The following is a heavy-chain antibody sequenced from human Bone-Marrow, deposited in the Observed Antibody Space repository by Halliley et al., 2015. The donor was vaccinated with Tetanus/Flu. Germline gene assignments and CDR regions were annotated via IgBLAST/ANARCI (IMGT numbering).Heavy chain of an antibody. CDR3: ARGHYYASGSYYADS. V-gene: IGHV4-31*03. CDR2: IYYSGTT. Sequence: LRLSCTVSGGSIGSGGYYWSWIRQFPGKGLECIGYIYYSGTTYYNPSLRSRATISVDTSKNQFSLNLRSVTAADTAVYYCARGHYYASGSYYADSWGQGTLVTVSS. CDR1: GGSIGSGGYY. J-gene: IGHJ5*01. D-gene: IGHD3-10*01.